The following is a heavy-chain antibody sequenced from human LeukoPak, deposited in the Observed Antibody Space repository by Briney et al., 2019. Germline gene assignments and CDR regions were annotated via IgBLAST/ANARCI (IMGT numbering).Heavy chain of an antibody. CDR3: ARRRTTGTTGYFDY. D-gene: IGHD1-1*01. CDR2: ISTSGST. V-gene: IGHV4-4*09. J-gene: IGHJ4*02. CDR1: RGSISTYY. Sequence: PSETLFLTCTISRGSISTYYWSWIRQPPGKGLEWIGYISTSGSTNYNPSLKSRVTISVDTSKNQFSLNLNSVTAADTAVYYCARRRTTGTTGYFDYWGQGTLVTVSS.